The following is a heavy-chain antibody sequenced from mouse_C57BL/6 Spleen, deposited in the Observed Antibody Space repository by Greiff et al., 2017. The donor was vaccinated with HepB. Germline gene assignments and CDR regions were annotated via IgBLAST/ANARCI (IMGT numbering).Heavy chain of an antibody. CDR1: GYTFTSYW. V-gene: IGHV1-69*01. Sequence: VQLQQPGAELVMPGASVKLSCKASGYTFTSYWMHWVKQRPGQGLEWIGEIDPSDSYTNYNQKFKGKSTLTVDKSSSTAYMQLSSLTSEDSAVYYCARDSKDYAMDYWGQGTSVTVSS. J-gene: IGHJ4*01. CDR2: IDPSDSYT. CDR3: ARDSKDYAMDY. D-gene: IGHD2-5*01.